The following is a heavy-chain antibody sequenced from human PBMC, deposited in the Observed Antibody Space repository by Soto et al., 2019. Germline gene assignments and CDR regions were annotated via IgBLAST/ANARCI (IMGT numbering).Heavy chain of an antibody. Sequence: DVKLVESGGGLVKPGGSLRISCVVSGFTFSNAWMTWVRQAPGKGLEWVGRIKRKADGETTDYATSVKGRFAISRDDSKNTLFLQMDGLTIEDTAIYYCTTGRLLWLGESPSWHWFDYWGQGALVTVSS. J-gene: IGHJ4*02. CDR1: GFTFSNAW. CDR3: TTGRLLWLGESPSWHWFDY. V-gene: IGHV3-15*01. D-gene: IGHD3-10*01. CDR2: IKRKADGETT.